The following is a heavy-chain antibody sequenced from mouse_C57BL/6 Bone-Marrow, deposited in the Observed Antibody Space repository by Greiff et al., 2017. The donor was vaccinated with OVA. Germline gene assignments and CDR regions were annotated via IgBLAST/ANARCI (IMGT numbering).Heavy chain of an antibody. CDR1: GFTFSSYG. Sequence: EVKLMESGGDLVKPGGSLKLSCAASGFTFSSYGMSWVRQTPDKRLEWVATISSGGSYTYYPDRVKGRFTISRDNAKNTLYLQMSSLKSEDTAMNYYARHGAIGYAMDYWGQGTSDTVSS. V-gene: IGHV5-6*01. J-gene: IGHJ4*01. D-gene: IGHD1-1*02. CDR3: ARHGAIGYAMDY. CDR2: ISSGGSYT.